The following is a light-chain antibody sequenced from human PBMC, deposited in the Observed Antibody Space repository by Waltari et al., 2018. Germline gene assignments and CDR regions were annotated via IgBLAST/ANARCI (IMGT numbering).Light chain of an antibody. V-gene: IGLV2-23*02. Sequence: QSALTQPASVSGSPGQSITISCTGTSSDVGSYNLDSWYQQHPGKAPKLMIYEVSKRPSGVSKRFSGSKSGNTASLTISGLQAEDEADYYCCSYAGSSTFVFGGGTKLTVL. CDR2: EVS. J-gene: IGLJ2*01. CDR1: SSDVGSYNL. CDR3: CSYAGSSTFV.